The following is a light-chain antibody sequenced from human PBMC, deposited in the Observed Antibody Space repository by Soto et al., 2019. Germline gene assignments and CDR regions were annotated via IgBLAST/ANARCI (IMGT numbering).Light chain of an antibody. CDR3: QQSYRTPRT. CDR1: QSISSY. CDR2: AAS. J-gene: IGKJ1*01. V-gene: IGKV1-39*01. Sequence: DIQMTQSPSSLSASLGDRVTITCRASQSISSYLNWYQQKPGKAPKLLIYAASSLQSGVPSRFSGSGSGTDFTLTISSLQPDDFATYYCQQSYRTPRTFGQGTKVEIK.